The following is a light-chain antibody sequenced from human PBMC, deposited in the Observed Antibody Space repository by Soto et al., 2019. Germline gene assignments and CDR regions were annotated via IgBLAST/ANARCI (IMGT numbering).Light chain of an antibody. Sequence: NFMLTQPHSVSESPGKTVTISCTRSSGSIASNYVQWYQQRPGSAPTTVIYEDNQRPSGVPDRFSGSIDSSSNSASLTISGLKTEDEADYYCQSYGSSPHVVFGGGTKLTVL. CDR3: QSYGSSPHVV. CDR2: EDN. J-gene: IGLJ2*01. V-gene: IGLV6-57*04. CDR1: SGSIASNY.